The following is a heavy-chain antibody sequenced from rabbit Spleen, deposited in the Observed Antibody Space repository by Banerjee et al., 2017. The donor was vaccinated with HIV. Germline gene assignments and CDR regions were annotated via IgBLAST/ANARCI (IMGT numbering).Heavy chain of an antibody. CDR1: GFSFSNKAV. J-gene: IGHJ6*01. V-gene: IGHV1S45*01. Sequence: QEQLVESGGGLVQPGGSLKLSCTASGFSFSNKAVMCWVRQAPGKGLEWIGYIYSTLYYTYYATWAKGRFTISKTSSTTVTLQMTSLTVADTATYFCARDTGSSFSSYGMDLWGQGTLVTVS. D-gene: IGHD8-1*01. CDR3: ARDTGSSFSSYGMDL. CDR2: IYSTLYYT.